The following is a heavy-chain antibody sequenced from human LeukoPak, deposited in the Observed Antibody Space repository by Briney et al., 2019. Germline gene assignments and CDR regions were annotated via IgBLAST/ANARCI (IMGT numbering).Heavy chain of an antibody. CDR3: ARDQTYCGGDCYPPDAFDI. Sequence: GGSLRLSCAASGFTFSSYWMSWVRQAPGKGLEWVANIKQDGSEKYYVDSVKGRFTISRDNAKNSLYLQMNSLRAEDTALYYCARDQTYCGGDCYPPDAFDIWGQGTMVTVSS. J-gene: IGHJ3*02. V-gene: IGHV3-7*03. D-gene: IGHD2-21*02. CDR2: IKQDGSEK. CDR1: GFTFSSYW.